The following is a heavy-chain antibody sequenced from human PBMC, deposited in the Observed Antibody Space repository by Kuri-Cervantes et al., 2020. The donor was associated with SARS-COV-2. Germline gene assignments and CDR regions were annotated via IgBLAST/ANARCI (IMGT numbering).Heavy chain of an antibody. CDR1: GYTFTSYD. D-gene: IGHD2-2*01. Sequence: ASVKVSCKASGYTFTSYDINWVRQATGQGLEWMGWMNPDSGNTGYAQKFQGRLTITRDTSISTAYMELSSLRSEDTAVYYCARRRVYCSSTSCYGRGWFDPWGQGTLVTVSS. J-gene: IGHJ5*02. CDR3: ARRRVYCSSTSCYGRGWFDP. CDR2: MNPDSGNT. V-gene: IGHV1-8*03.